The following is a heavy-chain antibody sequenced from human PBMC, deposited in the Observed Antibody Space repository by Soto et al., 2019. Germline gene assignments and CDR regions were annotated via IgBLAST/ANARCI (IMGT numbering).Heavy chain of an antibody. CDR2: INWDSSST. CDR1: GFTFDDYA. Sequence: HPGGSLRLSCVVSGFTFDDYAMHWVRQAPGKGPEWVSGINWDSSSTGHVDSVEGRFTISRDNAKNSVYLQMNSLRAEDTAVYYCARDLSREVLGQSTVWYDAFDLWGQGTMVTVSS. J-gene: IGHJ3*01. D-gene: IGHD6-19*01. V-gene: IGHV3-9*01. CDR3: ARDLSREVLGQSTVWYDAFDL.